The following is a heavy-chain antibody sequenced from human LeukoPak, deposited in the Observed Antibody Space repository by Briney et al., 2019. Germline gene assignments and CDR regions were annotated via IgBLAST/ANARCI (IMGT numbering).Heavy chain of an antibody. D-gene: IGHD4-11*01. J-gene: IGHJ6*03. CDR2: ISAYNGNT. CDR1: GYTFTSYG. V-gene: IGHV1-18*01. CDR3: ARVDPTVEDMDV. Sequence: RASVKVSCKASGYTFTSYGISWVRQAPGQGLEWMGWISAYNGNTNYAQKLQGRVTMTTDTSTSTAYMELRSLRSDDTAVYYCARVDPTVEDMDVWAKGPRSPSP.